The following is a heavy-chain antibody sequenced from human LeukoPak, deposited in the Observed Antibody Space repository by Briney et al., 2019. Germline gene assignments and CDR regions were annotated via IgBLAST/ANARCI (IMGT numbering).Heavy chain of an antibody. Sequence: GGSLRLSCAASGFTFSRNGIHWVRQAPGKGLEWVAFIRHDGSDKYYADSVKGRFTISRDNFKNTVYLQMNSLRAEYTAVYYCAKCDSTGYYSVELVDYWGQGTLVTVSS. D-gene: IGHD3-22*01. V-gene: IGHV3-30*02. CDR1: GFTFSRNG. CDR3: AKCDSTGYYSVELVDY. J-gene: IGHJ4*02. CDR2: IRHDGSDK.